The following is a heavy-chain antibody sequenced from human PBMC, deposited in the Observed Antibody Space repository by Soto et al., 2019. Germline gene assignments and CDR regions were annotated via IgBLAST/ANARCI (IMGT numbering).Heavy chain of an antibody. CDR2: IYYSGST. V-gene: IGHV4-59*01. CDR1: GGSISSYY. Sequence: SETLSLTCTVSGGSISSYYWSWIRQPPGKGLEWIGYIYYSGSTNYNPSLKSRVTISVDTSKNQFSLKLSSVTAADTAVYYCARALGYSSSWYWFDPWGQGTLVTVSS. J-gene: IGHJ5*02. CDR3: ARALGYSSSWYWFDP. D-gene: IGHD6-13*01.